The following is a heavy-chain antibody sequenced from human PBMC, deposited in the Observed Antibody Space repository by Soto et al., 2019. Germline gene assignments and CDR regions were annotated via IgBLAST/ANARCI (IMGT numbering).Heavy chain of an antibody. CDR1: GESISSGYY. V-gene: IGHV4-38-2*01. CDR3: ARGPITTNPRFDP. D-gene: IGHD3-22*01. Sequence: PSETLSLTCAVSGESISSGYYWAWIRQPPGKWLEWIASIYHSGTTYYNPSLKSRVTISVDTSKNQFSLKLTSVTAADTAVYYCARGPITTNPRFDPWGQGTLVTVSS. J-gene: IGHJ5*02. CDR2: IYHSGTT.